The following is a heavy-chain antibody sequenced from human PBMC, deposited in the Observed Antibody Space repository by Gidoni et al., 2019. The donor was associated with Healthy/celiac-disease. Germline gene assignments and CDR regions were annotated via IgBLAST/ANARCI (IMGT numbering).Heavy chain of an antibody. D-gene: IGHD2-2*01. CDR2: IWYDGSNK. CDR3: ASDIVVVPAANDAFDI. J-gene: IGHJ3*02. CDR1: GFTFSSYG. V-gene: IGHV3-33*01. Sequence: QVQLVVSGGRVVQPGRSLRLSCTASGFTFSSYGMDWVRQAPGKGLEWVAVIWYDGSNKYYADSVKGRFTISRDNSKNTLYLQMNSLRAEDTAVYYCASDIVVVPAANDAFDIWGQGTMVTVSS.